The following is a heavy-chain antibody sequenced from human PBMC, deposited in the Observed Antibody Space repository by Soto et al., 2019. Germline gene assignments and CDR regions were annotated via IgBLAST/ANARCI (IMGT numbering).Heavy chain of an antibody. J-gene: IGHJ4*02. V-gene: IGHV4-39*01. D-gene: IGHD6-13*01. CDR1: GGSLSSSSYY. CDR2: IYYSGST. Sequence: SETLSLTCTVSGGSLSSSSYYWGWIRQPPGKGLEWIGSIYYSGSTYYNPSLKSRVTISVDTSKNQFSLKLSSVTAADTAVYYCARHPAGGFDYWGQGTLVTVSS. CDR3: ARHPAGGFDY.